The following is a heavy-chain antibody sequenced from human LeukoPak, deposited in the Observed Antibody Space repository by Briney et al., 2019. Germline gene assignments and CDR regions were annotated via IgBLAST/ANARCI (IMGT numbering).Heavy chain of an antibody. CDR2: INHSGST. Sequence: SETLSFTCAGYGGSFSGYYWSWIRQPPGKGLEWIGEINHSGSTNYNPSLKSRVTISVDTSKNEFSLKLSSVTAADTAVYYCARGRGYWGYYDSSGQKDYWGQGTLVTVSS. J-gene: IGHJ4*02. CDR3: ARGRGYWGYYDSSGQKDY. D-gene: IGHD3-22*01. CDR1: GGSFSGYY. V-gene: IGHV4-34*01.